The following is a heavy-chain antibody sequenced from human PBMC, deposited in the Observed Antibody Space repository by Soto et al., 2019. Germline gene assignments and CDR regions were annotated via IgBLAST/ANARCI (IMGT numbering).Heavy chain of an antibody. CDR2: IRSEVKDYAT. D-gene: IGHD1-26*01. Sequence: EVQLVDSGGGLVQPGGSLKLSCAASGFAFSDLPIHWVRQASGKGLEWVGRIRSEVKDYATEYTESVKGRFTVSRDDSKNMAFLQMNSLKTDDTAVYFCTTLGEWGTYSGYWGQGTLVTVSS. CDR1: GFAFSDLP. J-gene: IGHJ4*02. V-gene: IGHV3-73*02. CDR3: TTLGEWGTYSGY.